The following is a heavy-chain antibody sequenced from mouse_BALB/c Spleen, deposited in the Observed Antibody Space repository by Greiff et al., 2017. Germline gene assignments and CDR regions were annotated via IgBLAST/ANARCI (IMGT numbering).Heavy chain of an antibody. D-gene: IGHD4-1*01. V-gene: IGHV2-9*02. CDR1: GFSLTSYG. CDR2: IWAGGST. CDR3: ARENWDAMDY. Sequence: VQLQESGPGLVAPSQSLSITCTVSGFSLTSYGVHWVRQPPGKGLEWLRVIWAGGSTNYNSALMSRLSISKDNSKSQVFLKMNSLQTDDTAMYYCARENWDAMDYWGQGTSVTVSS. J-gene: IGHJ4*01.